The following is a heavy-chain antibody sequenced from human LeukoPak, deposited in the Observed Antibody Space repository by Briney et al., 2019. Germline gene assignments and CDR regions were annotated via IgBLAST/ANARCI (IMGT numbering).Heavy chain of an antibody. CDR2: ISAYNGNT. Sequence: ASVKVSCKASGYTFTSYGISWVRQAPGQGLEWMGWISAYNGNTNYAQKLQGRVTMTTDTSTSTAYMELRSLRSDDTAVYYCARDRTPTGLWFGELLTSNWFDPWGQGTLVTVSS. D-gene: IGHD3-10*01. CDR1: GYTFTSYG. V-gene: IGHV1-18*01. J-gene: IGHJ5*02. CDR3: ARDRTPTGLWFGELLTSNWFDP.